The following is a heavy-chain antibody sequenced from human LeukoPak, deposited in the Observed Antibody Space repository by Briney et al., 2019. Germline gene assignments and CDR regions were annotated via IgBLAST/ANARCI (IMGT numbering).Heavy chain of an antibody. V-gene: IGHV3-30*02. CDR2: IRSDGSNK. CDR3: VGDFDY. Sequence: GGSLRLSCAASGFTFSTYDMDWVRQAPGKGLEWVAFIRSDGSNKHYADSVGGRFTISRDNSKNTLYLQMNSLRAEDTALYYCVGDFDYWGQGTLVTVSS. J-gene: IGHJ4*02. CDR1: GFTFSTYD.